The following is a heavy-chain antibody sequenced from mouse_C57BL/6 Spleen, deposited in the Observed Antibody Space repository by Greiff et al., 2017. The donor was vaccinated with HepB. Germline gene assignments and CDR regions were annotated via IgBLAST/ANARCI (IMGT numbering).Heavy chain of an antibody. CDR2: IRLKSDNYAT. D-gene: IGHD2-1*01. CDR3: TGGNGWYFDV. Sequence: EVKVEESGGGLVQPGGSMKLSCVASGFTFSNYWMNWVRQSPEKGLEWVAQIRLKSDNYATHYAESVKGRFTISRDDSKSSVYLQMNNLRAEDTGIYYCTGGNGWYFDVWGTGTTVTVSS. J-gene: IGHJ1*03. CDR1: GFTFSNYW. V-gene: IGHV6-3*01.